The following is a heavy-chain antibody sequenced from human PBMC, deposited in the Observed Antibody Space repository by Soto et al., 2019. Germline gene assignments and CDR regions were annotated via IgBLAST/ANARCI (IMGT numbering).Heavy chain of an antibody. CDR3: ARGGGYSFGSFFDY. CDR1: GDSISSYY. D-gene: IGHD5-18*01. Sequence: SETLSLTCTVSGDSISSYYWSWIRQPPGKGLEWIGYIYHSGSAMYNPSLKSRLSMSIDTSKSQFSLKLTSVTAADTAVYFCARGGGYSFGSFFDYWGLGTLVTVSS. J-gene: IGHJ4*02. CDR2: IYHSGSA. V-gene: IGHV4-59*01.